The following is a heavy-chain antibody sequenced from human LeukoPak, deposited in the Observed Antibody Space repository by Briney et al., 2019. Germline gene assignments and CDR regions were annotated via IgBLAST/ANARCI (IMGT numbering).Heavy chain of an antibody. J-gene: IGHJ5*02. V-gene: IGHV1-18*01. CDR3: ARDQDYDPPGWFDP. CDR1: GYTFTSYG. Sequence: ASVKVSCKASGYTFTSYGISWVRQAPGQGLEWMGWISAYNGNTNYAQKLQGRVTMTTDTSTSTAYMELRSLRSDDTAVYYCARDQDYDPPGWFDPWGQGTLVTVSS. CDR2: ISAYNGNT. D-gene: IGHD3-22*01.